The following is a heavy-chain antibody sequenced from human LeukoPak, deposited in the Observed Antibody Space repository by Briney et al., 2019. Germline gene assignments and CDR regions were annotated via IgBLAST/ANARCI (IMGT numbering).Heavy chain of an antibody. Sequence: SETLSLTCTVSGGSISSYYWSWIRQPPGKGLEWIGYIYYSGSTNYNPSLKSRVTISVDTSKNQFSLKLSSVTAADTAVYYCARAGIAAAGMHFDYWGQGTLVTVSS. CDR2: IYYSGST. CDR3: ARAGIAAAGMHFDY. CDR1: GGSISSYY. V-gene: IGHV4-59*01. J-gene: IGHJ4*02. D-gene: IGHD6-13*01.